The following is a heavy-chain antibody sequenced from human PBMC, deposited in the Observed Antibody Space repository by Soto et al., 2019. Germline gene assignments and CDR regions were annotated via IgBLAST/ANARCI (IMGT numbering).Heavy chain of an antibody. V-gene: IGHV3-7*01. CDR2: INQDGSEK. CDR1: RFTFSTYW. CDR3: AGGNALDV. J-gene: IGHJ6*02. Sequence: GGSLRLSCAASRFTFSTYWMTWVRQAPGKGLEWVANINQDGSEKYYMDSVKGRFTISRDNAKNSLYLQMTSLRAEDTAVYHCAGGNALDVWGQGTTVTVSS.